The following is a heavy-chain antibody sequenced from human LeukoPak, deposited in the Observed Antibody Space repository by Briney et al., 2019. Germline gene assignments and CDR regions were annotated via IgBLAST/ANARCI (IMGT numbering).Heavy chain of an antibody. V-gene: IGHV3-23*01. CDR3: AKGKTYYYYYMEV. CDR2: ISGGGDTA. CDR1: GFTFSNAW. Sequence: GGSLRLSCAASGFTFSNAWMSWVRQAPGKGLEWVSMISGGGDTAYYADSVKGRFTVSRDNSEKTLYLQMNSLRVEDTAVYYCAKGKTYYYYYMEVWGKGTPVTVSS. J-gene: IGHJ6*03.